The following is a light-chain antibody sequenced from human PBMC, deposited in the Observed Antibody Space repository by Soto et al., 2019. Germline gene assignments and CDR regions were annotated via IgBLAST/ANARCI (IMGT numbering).Light chain of an antibody. V-gene: IGLV2-14*01. CDR2: GVR. CDR1: NSDIGAYNF. CDR3: SSYTSSSTVV. J-gene: IGLJ2*01. Sequence: QSALTQPASLSGSPGHSITISCTGTNSDIGAYNFVSWYQQHPGKAPKLLIYGVRNRPSGISYRFSGAKSANTASLTISGLQPEDEADYYCSSYTSSSTVVFGGGTKLTVL.